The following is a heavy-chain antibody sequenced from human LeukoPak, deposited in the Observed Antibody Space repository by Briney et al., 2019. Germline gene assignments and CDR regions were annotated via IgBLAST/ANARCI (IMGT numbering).Heavy chain of an antibody. D-gene: IGHD4-17*01. CDR1: GFTFSSYA. J-gene: IGHJ4*02. Sequence: GGSLRLSCAASGFTFSSYAMSWVRQAPGKGLEWVSAISGSGGSTYYADSVKGRFTISRDNSKNTLYLQMNSLRAEDTAVYYCAKDDYGDYVTPEADYWGQGTLVTVSS. CDR2: ISGSGGST. V-gene: IGHV3-23*01. CDR3: AKDDYGDYVTPEADY.